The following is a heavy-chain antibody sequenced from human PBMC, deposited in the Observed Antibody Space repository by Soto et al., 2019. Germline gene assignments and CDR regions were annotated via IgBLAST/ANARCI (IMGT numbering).Heavy chain of an antibody. Sequence: KPSETLSLTCTVSGGSITSGGSFWSWIRQHPGKGPEWIAFIGYSGATSYNPSLASRVTISADTYKSQFSLSLRSVTAADTAVYYCARGGASSKWFAPWGQGTLVTVSS. J-gene: IGHJ5*02. D-gene: IGHD2-15*01. CDR3: ARGGASSKWFAP. CDR2: IGYSGAT. CDR1: GGSITSGGSF. V-gene: IGHV4-31*03.